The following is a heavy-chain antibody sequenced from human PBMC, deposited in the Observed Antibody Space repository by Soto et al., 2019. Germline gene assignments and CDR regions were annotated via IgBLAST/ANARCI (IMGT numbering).Heavy chain of an antibody. J-gene: IGHJ5*02. V-gene: IGHV4-39*01. CDR1: GGSISSRGYY. Sequence: QLQLQESGPGLVKPSETLSLTCTVSGGSISSRGYYWGWIRQPPGQGLEWIGTIYYSGSTYYNPSLKSRVTISVDMSKNQFSLKLSSVTAADTAVYYCATSNWFDPWGQGTLVTVSS. CDR3: ATSNWFDP. CDR2: IYYSGST.